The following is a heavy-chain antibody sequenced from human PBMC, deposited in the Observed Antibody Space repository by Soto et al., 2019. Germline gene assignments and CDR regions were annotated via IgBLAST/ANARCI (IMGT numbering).Heavy chain of an antibody. D-gene: IGHD3-10*01. CDR1: GYSFTDYH. CDR3: ARGDYTDCYNGVCSFLYKQDMDV. V-gene: IGHV1-2*04. Sequence: ASVKVSCKASGYSFTDYHIHWVRQAPGQGLEWLGRINPKSGGTSTAQKFQGWVTMTTDTSISTASMELTRLTSDDTAIYYCARGDYTDCYNGVCSFLYKQDMDVCGQGNTVTVYS. CDR2: INPKSGGT. J-gene: IGHJ6*02.